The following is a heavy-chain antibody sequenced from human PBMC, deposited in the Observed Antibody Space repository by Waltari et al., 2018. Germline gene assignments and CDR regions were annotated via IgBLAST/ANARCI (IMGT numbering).Heavy chain of an antibody. CDR3: AKDLQRLGGYNVFDS. CDR1: GFPFTDYG. CDR2: IRGSGRSR. J-gene: IGHJ4*02. Sequence: EVQLLESGGGLVQTGGSLRLSCVASGFPFTDYGINWVRQAPGKGLEWVSGIRGSGRSRNYLDSVKGRFTISRDNSQQTLYLLMTGLRAEDTAIYYCAKDLQRLGGYNVFDSWGQGTQVTVSS. D-gene: IGHD5-18*01. V-gene: IGHV3-23*01.